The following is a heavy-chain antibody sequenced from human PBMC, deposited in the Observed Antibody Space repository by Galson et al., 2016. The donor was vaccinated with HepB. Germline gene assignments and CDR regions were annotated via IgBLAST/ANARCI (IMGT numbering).Heavy chain of an antibody. CDR1: GFSLTTPHMC. D-gene: IGHD3-3*01. CDR3: ARSIRIAIFGVVTQNWFDP. Sequence: ALVKPTQTLTLTCTFSGFSLTTPHMCVSWIRQPPGKALEWLALIYWNDDKRYRPSLKSRLTITKDTSKNQVVLTMTKMDPVDTATYYCARSIRIAIFGVVTQNWFDPWGQGTLVTVSS. CDR2: IYWNDDK. V-gene: IGHV2-5*08. J-gene: IGHJ5*02.